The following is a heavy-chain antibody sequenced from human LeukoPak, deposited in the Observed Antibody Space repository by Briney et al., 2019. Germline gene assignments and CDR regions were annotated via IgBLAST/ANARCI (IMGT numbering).Heavy chain of an antibody. CDR2: IYSTGST. CDR1: GGSINGYF. V-gene: IGHV4-4*07. CDR3: ARVAARPSLYFDY. J-gene: IGHJ4*02. D-gene: IGHD6-6*01. Sequence: SETLSLTCSVSGGSINGYFWSWIRQPAGEGLEWIGRIYSTGSTYYNPSLKSRVTISVDTSKNQFSLKLSSVTAADTAVYYCARVAARPSLYFDYWGQGTLVTVSS.